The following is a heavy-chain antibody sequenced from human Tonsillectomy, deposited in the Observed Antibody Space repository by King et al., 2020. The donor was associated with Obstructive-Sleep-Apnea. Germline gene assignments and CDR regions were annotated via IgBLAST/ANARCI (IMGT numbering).Heavy chain of an antibody. V-gene: IGHV1-18*04. CDR3: ARDIGSVGLGPRGWGMDV. Sequence: VQLVESGAEVKKPGASVKVSCKASGYTFTSYGISWVRQAPGQGLEWMGWISAYNGNTNYAQKLQGRVTMTTDTSTSTAYMELRSLRSDDTAVYYCARDIGSVGLGPRGWGMDVWGQGTTVTVSS. D-gene: IGHD3-10*01. CDR1: GYTFTSYG. J-gene: IGHJ6*02. CDR2: ISAYNGNT.